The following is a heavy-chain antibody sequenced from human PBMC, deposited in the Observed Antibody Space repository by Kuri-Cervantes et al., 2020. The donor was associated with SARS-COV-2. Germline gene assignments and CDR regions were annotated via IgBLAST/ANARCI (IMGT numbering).Heavy chain of an antibody. CDR2: ISSSSSYI. D-gene: IGHD3-22*01. CDR1: GFTFSSYS. Sequence: GESLKISCAASGFTFSSYSMNWARQAPGKGLEWVSSISSSSSYIYYADSVKGRFTISRDNAKNSLYLQMNSLRAEDTAVYYCARDAGYYDSSGYRYYFDYWGQGTLVTVSS. J-gene: IGHJ4*02. CDR3: ARDAGYYDSSGYRYYFDY. V-gene: IGHV3-21*01.